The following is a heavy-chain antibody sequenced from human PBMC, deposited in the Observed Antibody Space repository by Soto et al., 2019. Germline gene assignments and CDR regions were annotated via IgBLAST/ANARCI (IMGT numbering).Heavy chain of an antibody. D-gene: IGHD2-21*02. Sequence: QVQLVESGGGVVQPGRSLRLSCAASGFTFSSYGMHWVRQAPGKGLEWVAVISYDGSNKYYADSVKGRFTISRDTSKNTLYLQMNSLRAEDTAVYYCAKDSRSVVVTAPYDYWGQGTLVTVSS. CDR3: AKDSRSVVVTAPYDY. CDR1: GFTFSSYG. V-gene: IGHV3-30*18. J-gene: IGHJ4*02. CDR2: ISYDGSNK.